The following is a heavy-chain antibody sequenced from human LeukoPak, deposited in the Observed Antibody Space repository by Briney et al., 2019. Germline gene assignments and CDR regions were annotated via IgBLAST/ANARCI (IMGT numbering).Heavy chain of an antibody. CDR3: ASSTGTTLTD. J-gene: IGHJ4*02. V-gene: IGHV4-59*06. Sequence: SETLSLTCTVSGGSISSYYWSWIRQPPGKGLEWIGYIYYSGSTYYNPSLKSRVTISVDTSKNQFSLKLSSVTAADTAVYYCASSTGTTLTDWGQGTLVTVSS. D-gene: IGHD1-1*01. CDR2: IYYSGST. CDR1: GGSISSYY.